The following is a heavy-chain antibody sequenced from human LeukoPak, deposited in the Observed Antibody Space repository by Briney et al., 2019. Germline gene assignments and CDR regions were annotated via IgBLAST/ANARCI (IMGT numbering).Heavy chain of an antibody. CDR2: IYPGDSDT. J-gene: IGHJ4*02. CDR1: GYSFTSYW. Sequence: GESLKISCKGSGYSFTSYWIGWVRQMPGKGLEWMGIIYPGDSDTRYSPSLQGQVTISADKSISTAYLQWSSLKASDTAMYYCATSPVITPDYFDYWGQGTLVTVSS. V-gene: IGHV5-51*01. CDR3: ATSPVITPDYFDY. D-gene: IGHD3-10*01.